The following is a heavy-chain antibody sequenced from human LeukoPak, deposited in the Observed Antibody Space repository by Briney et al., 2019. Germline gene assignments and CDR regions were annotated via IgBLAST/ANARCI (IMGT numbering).Heavy chain of an antibody. Sequence: GGSLRLSCAASGFTFNEYAMHWVRQAPGKGLEWVSGISWNSGSIGYADSVKGRFTISRDNAKNSLYLQMNSPRAEDTALYYCAKDISYSSSGGYFDLWGRGTLVTVSS. CDR2: ISWNSGSI. CDR1: GFTFNEYA. D-gene: IGHD6-13*01. CDR3: AKDISYSSSGGYFDL. J-gene: IGHJ2*01. V-gene: IGHV3-9*01.